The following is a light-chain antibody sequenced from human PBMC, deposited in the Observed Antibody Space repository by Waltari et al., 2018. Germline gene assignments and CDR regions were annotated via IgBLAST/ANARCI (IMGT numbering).Light chain of an antibody. Sequence: QLVLTQSPSASASLGASVKPTCPLRSGHGSNVIARLPQRPEKGPRYLMKVNSDGSHSKGDEIPDRFSGSSSGAERYLTISSLQSEDEGDYYCQTGGHGTWVFGGGTKLTVL. CDR2: VNSDGSH. CDR1: SGHGSNV. J-gene: IGLJ3*02. CDR3: QTGGHGTWV. V-gene: IGLV4-69*01.